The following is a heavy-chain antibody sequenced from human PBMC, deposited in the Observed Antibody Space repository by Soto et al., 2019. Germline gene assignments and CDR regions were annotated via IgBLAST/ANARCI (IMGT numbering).Heavy chain of an antibody. CDR1: GYTFTSYA. Sequence: QVQLVQSGAEVKKPGASVKVSCKASGYTFTSYAMHWVRQAPGQRLEWMGWINAGNGNTKYSQKFQGRVTITRDTSASTAYMELSCLRSEDTAVYYCASSTYYYDSSGYYETYYFDYWGQGTLVTVSS. V-gene: IGHV1-3*01. D-gene: IGHD3-22*01. J-gene: IGHJ4*02. CDR2: INAGNGNT. CDR3: ASSTYYYDSSGYYETYYFDY.